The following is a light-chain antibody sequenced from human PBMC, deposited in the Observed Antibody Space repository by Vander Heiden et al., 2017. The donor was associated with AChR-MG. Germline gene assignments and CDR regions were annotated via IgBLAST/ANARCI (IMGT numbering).Light chain of an antibody. CDR3: QQSYTTPVT. CDR2: AAS. CDR1: QSISSY. J-gene: IGKJ4*01. V-gene: IGKV1-39*01. Sequence: DIQMTQSPSSLSASVGDRVNITCRASQSISSYLNWYKQKPGKAPKVLIYAASNLQSGVPSRFSGSGSGTDFILTISSLQPEDFAIYYCQQSYTTPVTFGGGTKVEIK.